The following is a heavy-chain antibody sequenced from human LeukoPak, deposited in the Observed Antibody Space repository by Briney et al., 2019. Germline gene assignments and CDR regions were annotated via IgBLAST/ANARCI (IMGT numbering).Heavy chain of an antibody. CDR2: ISSSSSTI. CDR3: ASQYSSSWYWFDP. D-gene: IGHD6-13*01. J-gene: IGHJ5*02. Sequence: PGGSLRLSCAASGFTFNSYSMNWVRQAPGKGLEWVSYISSSSSTIYYADSVKGRFTISRDNAKNSLYLQMNSLRDEDTAVYYCASQYSSSWYWFDPWGQGTWVTVSS. CDR1: GFTFNSYS. V-gene: IGHV3-48*02.